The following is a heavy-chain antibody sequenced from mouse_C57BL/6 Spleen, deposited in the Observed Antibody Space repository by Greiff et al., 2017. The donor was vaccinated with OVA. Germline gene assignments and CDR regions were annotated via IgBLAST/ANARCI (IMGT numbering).Heavy chain of an antibody. J-gene: IGHJ2*01. V-gene: IGHV3-1*01. D-gene: IGHD3-3*01. CDR3: ARGRGTGYFDY. Sequence: EVKLQDSGPGMVKPSQSLSLTCTVTGYSITSGYDWHWIRHFPGNKLEWMGYISYSGSTNYNPSLKSRISITHDTSKNHFFLKLNSVTTEDTATYYCARGRGTGYFDYWGQGTTLTVSS. CDR2: ISYSGST. CDR1: GYSITSGYD.